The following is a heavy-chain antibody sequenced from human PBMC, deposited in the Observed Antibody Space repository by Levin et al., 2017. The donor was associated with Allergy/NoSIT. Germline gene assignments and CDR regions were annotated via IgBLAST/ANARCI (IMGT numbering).Heavy chain of an antibody. D-gene: IGHD3-9*01. J-gene: IGHJ4*02. CDR2: ISWNSGSI. CDR1: GFTFDDYA. V-gene: IGHV3-9*01. CDR3: AKDRRYFDWAFDY. Sequence: SLKISCAASGFTFDDYAMHWVRQAPGKGLEWVSGISWNSGSIGYADSVKGRFTISRDNAKNSLYLQMNSLRAEDTALYYCAKDRRYFDWAFDYWGQGTLVTVSS.